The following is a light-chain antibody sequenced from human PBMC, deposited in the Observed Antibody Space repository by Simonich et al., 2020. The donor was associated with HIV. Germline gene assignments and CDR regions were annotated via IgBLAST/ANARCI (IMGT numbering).Light chain of an antibody. CDR1: SSDVGSYNL. CDR3: CSYAGSSTWV. Sequence: QSALTQPASVSGSPGQSITISCTGTSSDVGSYNLVSWYQQNPGKAPKLIIYEGSKRPSGFSNRFSGSKSGNTASLTISGLQAEDEADYYCCSYAGSSTWVFGGGTRLTVL. V-gene: IGLV2-23*01. CDR2: EGS. J-gene: IGLJ3*02.